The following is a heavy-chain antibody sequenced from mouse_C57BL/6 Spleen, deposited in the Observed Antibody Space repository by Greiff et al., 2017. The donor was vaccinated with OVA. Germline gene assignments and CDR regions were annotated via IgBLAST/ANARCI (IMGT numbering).Heavy chain of an antibody. V-gene: IGHV5-4*01. CDR3: ARESGSRFAY. CDR2: ISDGGSYT. J-gene: IGHJ3*01. D-gene: IGHD1-2*01. Sequence: EVMLVESGGGLVKPGGSLKLSCAASGFTFSSYAMSWVRQTPEKRLEWVATISDGGSYTYYPDNVKGRFTISRDNAKNNLYLQMSHLKSEDTAMYYCARESGSRFAYWGQGTLVTVSA. CDR1: GFTFSSYA.